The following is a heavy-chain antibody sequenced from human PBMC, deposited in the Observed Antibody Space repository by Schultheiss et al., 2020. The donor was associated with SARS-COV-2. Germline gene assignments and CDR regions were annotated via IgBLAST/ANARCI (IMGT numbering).Heavy chain of an antibody. V-gene: IGHV3-30*16. J-gene: IGHJ4*02. CDR2: IAYDGSKQ. Sequence: GGSLRLSCAASIFNFKNYAFHWVRQAPGKGLEWVAVIAYDGSKQYYADSVKGRFTISRDNSKNMVFLQMDRLTIEDTALYFCARDFDWLYFDYWGQGSLVTVSS. CDR3: ARDFDWLYFDY. D-gene: IGHD3-9*01. CDR1: IFNFKNYA.